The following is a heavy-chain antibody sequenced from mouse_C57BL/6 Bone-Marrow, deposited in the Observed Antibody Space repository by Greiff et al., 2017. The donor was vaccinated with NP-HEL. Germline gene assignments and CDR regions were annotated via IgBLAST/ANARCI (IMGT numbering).Heavy chain of an antibody. Sequence: DVMLVESGGGLVQPGGSLKLSCAASGFTFSDYYMYWVRQTPEKRLEWVAYISNGGGSTYYPDTVKGRFTISRDNAKNTLYLQMSRLKSEDTAMYYCARSYYYGSSYGAMDYWGQGTSVTVSS. D-gene: IGHD1-1*01. V-gene: IGHV5-12*01. CDR2: ISNGGGST. J-gene: IGHJ4*01. CDR3: ARSYYYGSSYGAMDY. CDR1: GFTFSDYY.